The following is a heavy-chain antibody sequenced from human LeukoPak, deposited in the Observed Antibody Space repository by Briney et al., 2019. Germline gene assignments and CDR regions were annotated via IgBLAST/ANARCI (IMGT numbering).Heavy chain of an antibody. CDR3: ARPSYYGGSAR. Sequence: NSSETPSLTCTVSGDSIRSTSYYWAWIRQPPGKGPEWIGSVYYDGSTYFNPSLKSRVTISVDTSKDQFTLKMRSVTAADTAVYYCARPSYYGGSARWGRGSLVTVSS. V-gene: IGHV4-39*01. CDR2: VYYDGST. CDR1: GDSIRSTSYY. J-gene: IGHJ4*02. D-gene: IGHD2-21*01.